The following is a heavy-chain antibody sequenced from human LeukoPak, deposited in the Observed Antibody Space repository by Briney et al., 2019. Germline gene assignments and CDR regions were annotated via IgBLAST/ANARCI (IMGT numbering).Heavy chain of an antibody. CDR3: AGIVGATIRDAFDI. CDR1: GYTFTGYY. V-gene: IGHV1-2*06. J-gene: IGHJ3*02. Sequence: ASVKVSCKASGYTFTGYYMHWVRQAPGQGLEGMGRINPNSGGTNYVQKFQGRVTMTGDTSISTAYMDLSRLRSDDTAVYYCAGIVGATIRDAFDIWGQGTMVTVSS. CDR2: INPNSGGT. D-gene: IGHD1-26*01.